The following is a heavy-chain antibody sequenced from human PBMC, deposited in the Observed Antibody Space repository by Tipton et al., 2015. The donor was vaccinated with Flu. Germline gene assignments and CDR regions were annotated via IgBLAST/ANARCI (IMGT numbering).Heavy chain of an antibody. J-gene: IGHJ4*02. CDR2: IYYSGST. CDR3: ARSPGYYFDY. V-gene: IGHV4-59*13. CDR1: GGSISGYY. Sequence: TLSLTCTVPGGSISGYYWSWIRQPPGKGLEWIAYIYYSGSTNYNPSLKSRVTISVDMSQNQFSLKLNSVTAADTAVYYCARSPGYYFDYWGQGTLVTVSS.